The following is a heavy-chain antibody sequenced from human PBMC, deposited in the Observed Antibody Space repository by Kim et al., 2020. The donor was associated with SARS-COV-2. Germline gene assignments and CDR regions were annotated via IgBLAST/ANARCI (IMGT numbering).Heavy chain of an antibody. CDR1: GFTFGDYA. CDR3: TRNKYYYDSSGYLNWFDP. V-gene: IGHV3-49*03. CDR2: IRSKAYGGTT. J-gene: IGHJ5*02. Sequence: GGSLRLSCTASGFTFGDYAMSWFRQAPGKGLEWVGFIRSKAYGGTTEYAASVKGRFTISRDDSKSIAYLQMNSLKTEDTAVYYCTRNKYYYDSSGYLNWFDPWGQGTLVTVSS. D-gene: IGHD3-22*01.